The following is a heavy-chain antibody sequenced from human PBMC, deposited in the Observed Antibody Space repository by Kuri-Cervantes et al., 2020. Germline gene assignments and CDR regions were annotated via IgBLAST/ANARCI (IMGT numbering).Heavy chain of an antibody. Sequence: GESLKISCAASGFTFSSYSMNWVRQAPGKGLEWVSYISSSSSTIYYADSVKGRFTISRDNAKNSLYLQMNSLRDEDTAVYYCAKGDYDSSGYYYMYYGMDVWGQGTTVTVSS. D-gene: IGHD3-22*01. J-gene: IGHJ6*02. CDR1: GFTFSSYS. CDR3: AKGDYDSSGYYYMYYGMDV. V-gene: IGHV3-48*02. CDR2: ISSSSSTI.